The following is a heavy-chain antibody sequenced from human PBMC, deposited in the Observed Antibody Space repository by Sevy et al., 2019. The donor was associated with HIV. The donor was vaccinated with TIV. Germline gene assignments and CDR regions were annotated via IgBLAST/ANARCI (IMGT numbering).Heavy chain of an antibody. CDR3: AGGSITIFGVVIVKDAFDI. J-gene: IGHJ3*02. CDR1: GFTFDDYG. V-gene: IGHV3-20*04. D-gene: IGHD3-3*01. CDR2: INWNGGST. Sequence: GGSLRLSCAASGFTFDDYGMSWVRQAPGKGLEWVSGINWNGGSTGYADSVKGRFTISRDNAKNSLYLQMNSLRAEDTALYYCAGGSITIFGVVIVKDAFDIWGQGTMVIVSS.